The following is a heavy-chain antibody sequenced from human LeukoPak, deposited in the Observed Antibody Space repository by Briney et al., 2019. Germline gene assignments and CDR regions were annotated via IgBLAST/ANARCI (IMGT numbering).Heavy chain of an antibody. Sequence: GGSLRLSCAASEFSVGSNYMTWVRQAPGKGLEWVSLIYSGGSTYYADSVKGRFTISRDNSKNTLYLQMGSLRAEDTAVYYCVMITFGGVIADAFDIWGQGTMVTVSS. J-gene: IGHJ3*02. CDR2: IYSGGST. CDR1: EFSVGSNY. CDR3: VMITFGGVIADAFDI. V-gene: IGHV3-66*01. D-gene: IGHD3-16*02.